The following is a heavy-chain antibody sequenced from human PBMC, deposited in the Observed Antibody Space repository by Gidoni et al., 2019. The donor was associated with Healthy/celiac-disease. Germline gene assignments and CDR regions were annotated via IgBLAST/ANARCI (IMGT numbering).Heavy chain of an antibody. Sequence: EVQLVESGGGLVQPGGSLSLSCAASGFPFSSYEMNWVRQAPGKGLEWVSYISSSGSTIYYADSVKGRFTISRDNAKNSLYLQMNSLRAEDTAVYYCAREHNWNYGGFDYWGQGTLVTVSS. CDR1: GFPFSSYE. V-gene: IGHV3-48*03. D-gene: IGHD1-7*01. CDR3: AREHNWNYGGFDY. CDR2: ISSSGSTI. J-gene: IGHJ4*02.